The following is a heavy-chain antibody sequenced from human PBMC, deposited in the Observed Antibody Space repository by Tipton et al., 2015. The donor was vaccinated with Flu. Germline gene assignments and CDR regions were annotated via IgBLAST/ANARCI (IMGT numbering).Heavy chain of an antibody. CDR2: ISSSSSYI. Sequence: SLRLSCAASGFTFSSYSMNWVRQAPGKGLEWVSSISSSSSYIYYADSVKGRFTISRDNAKNSLYLQMNSLRAEDTAVYYCARGGPGGYSYGYVGYWGQGTLVTVSS. CDR1: GFTFSSYS. V-gene: IGHV3-21*01. J-gene: IGHJ4*02. D-gene: IGHD5-18*01. CDR3: ARGGPGGYSYGYVGY.